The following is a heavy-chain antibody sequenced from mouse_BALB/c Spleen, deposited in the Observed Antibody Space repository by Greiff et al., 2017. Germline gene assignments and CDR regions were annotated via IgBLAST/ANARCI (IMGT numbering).Heavy chain of an antibody. CDR1: GYSITSDYA. Sequence: EVQLVESGPGLVKPSQSLSLTCTVTGYSITSDYAWNWIRQFPGNKLEWMGYISYSGSTSYNPSLKSRISITRDTSKNQFFLQLNSVTTEDTATYYCARGKITYYYAMDYWGQGTSVTVSS. V-gene: IGHV3-2*02. J-gene: IGHJ4*01. CDR3: ARGKITYYYAMDY. D-gene: IGHD2-4*01. CDR2: ISYSGST.